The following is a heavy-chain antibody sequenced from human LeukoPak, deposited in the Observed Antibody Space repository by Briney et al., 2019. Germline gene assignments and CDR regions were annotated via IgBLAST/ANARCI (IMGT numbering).Heavy chain of an antibody. CDR1: GFTFSSYS. Sequence: GGSLRLSCAASGFTFSSYSMNWVRQAPGKGLEWVSSISSSGSYIYHADSVKGRFTISRDNAKNSLYLQMNSLRAEDTAVYYCVREGLGSDTAVDAFDIWGQGTMVIVS. J-gene: IGHJ3*02. V-gene: IGHV3-21*01. CDR3: VREGLGSDTAVDAFDI. CDR2: ISSSGSYI. D-gene: IGHD5-18*01.